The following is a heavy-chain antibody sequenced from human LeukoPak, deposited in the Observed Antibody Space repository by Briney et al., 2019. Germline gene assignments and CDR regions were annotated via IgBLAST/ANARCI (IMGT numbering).Heavy chain of an antibody. D-gene: IGHD2-15*01. J-gene: IGHJ4*02. Sequence: RPGGSLRLSCAASGFTFDDYGMSWVRQAQGKGLNWVSGINWNGGSTGYADSVKGRFTISRDNAKNSLYLQMNSLRAEDTALYYCAREHCSGGSCRDDYWGQGTLVTVSS. V-gene: IGHV3-20*04. CDR2: INWNGGST. CDR1: GFTFDDYG. CDR3: AREHCSGGSCRDDY.